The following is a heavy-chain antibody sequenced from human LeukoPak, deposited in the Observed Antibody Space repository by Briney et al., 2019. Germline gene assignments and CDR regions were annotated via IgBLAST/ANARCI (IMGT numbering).Heavy chain of an antibody. J-gene: IGHJ4*02. CDR1: GGTFNRYA. Sequence: ASVKVSCKASGGTFNRYAISWVLQAPGQGLEWMGRIIPIFGTPNYAQKFQGRVTISADKSTNTAYMEVTSLRSEDTAVYYCARGDYDDSSGLFDYWGQGTLVTVSS. CDR3: ARGDYDDSSGLFDY. CDR2: IIPIFGTP. D-gene: IGHD3-22*01. V-gene: IGHV1-69*06.